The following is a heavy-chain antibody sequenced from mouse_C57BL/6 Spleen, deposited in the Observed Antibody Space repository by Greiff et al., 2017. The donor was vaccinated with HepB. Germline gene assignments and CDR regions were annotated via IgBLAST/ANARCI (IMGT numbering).Heavy chain of an antibody. D-gene: IGHD3-2*02. J-gene: IGHJ2*01. CDR2: INPNNGGT. CDR3: ARGEGSSGYRGFDY. V-gene: IGHV1-18*01. CDR1: GYTFTDYN. Sequence: EVKLQESGPELVKPGASVKIPCKASGYTFTDYNMDWVKQSHGKSLEWIGDINPNNGGTIYNQKFKGKATLTVDKSSSTAYMELRSLTSEDTAVYYCARGEGSSGYRGFDYWGQGTTLTVSS.